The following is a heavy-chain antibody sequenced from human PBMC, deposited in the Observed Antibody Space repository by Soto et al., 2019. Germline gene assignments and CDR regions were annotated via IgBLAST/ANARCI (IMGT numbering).Heavy chain of an antibody. CDR3: AHIDYGTYPPDF. J-gene: IGHJ4*02. D-gene: IGHD4-4*01. V-gene: IGHV2-5*01. CDR2: IYWNDDK. CDR1: GFSLNTGGVG. Sequence: SGPTLVNPTQTLTLTCTFSGFSLNTGGVGVGWIRQPPGKALEWLALIYWNDDKRYSPSLKSRLTITKDTSTTQVVLTMTNMDPVDTATYYCAHIDYGTYPPDFWGQGTLVTVSS.